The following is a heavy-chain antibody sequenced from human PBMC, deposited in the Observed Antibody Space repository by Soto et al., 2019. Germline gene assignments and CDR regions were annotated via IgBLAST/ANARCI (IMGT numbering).Heavy chain of an antibody. Sequence: GGSLRLSCAASGFTFSTYAMNWVRQAPGKGLEWVSGISGSGDSTYYADSVKGRFTVSRDNSKNTLYLQMNSLRAEDTAVFYCAKERSSGWSFDFWGQGTLVTVSS. CDR3: AKERSSGWSFDF. V-gene: IGHV3-23*01. CDR2: ISGSGDST. J-gene: IGHJ4*02. CDR1: GFTFSTYA. D-gene: IGHD6-19*01.